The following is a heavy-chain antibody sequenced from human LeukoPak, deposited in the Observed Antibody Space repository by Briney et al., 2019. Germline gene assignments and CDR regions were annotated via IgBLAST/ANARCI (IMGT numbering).Heavy chain of an antibody. Sequence: SETLSLTCTVSGGSISSYYWSWIRQPAGKGLEWIGRIYTSGSTNYNPSLKSRVTMSVDTSKNQFSLKLSSVTAADTAVYYCAREKTGSEWLLNWFDPWGQGTLVTVSS. CDR1: GGSISSYY. V-gene: IGHV4-4*07. D-gene: IGHD3-3*01. CDR2: IYTSGST. J-gene: IGHJ5*02. CDR3: AREKTGSEWLLNWFDP.